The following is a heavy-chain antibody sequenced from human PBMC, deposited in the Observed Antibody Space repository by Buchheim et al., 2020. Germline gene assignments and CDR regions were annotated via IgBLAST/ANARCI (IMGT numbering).Heavy chain of an antibody. CDR1: GFNFSSYW. J-gene: IGHJ4*02. D-gene: IGHD1-26*01. V-gene: IGHV3-74*01. CDR3: ARGPSETYYGLYY. CDR2: IHSDGSST. Sequence: EVRLVESGGGLVQPGGSLRLSCAASGFNFSSYWMHWVRQAPGKGPVWVSRIHSDGSSTSYGDSVKGRFTISRDNARNTLYLEMNSLRDEDTAFYYCARGPSETYYGLYYWGQG.